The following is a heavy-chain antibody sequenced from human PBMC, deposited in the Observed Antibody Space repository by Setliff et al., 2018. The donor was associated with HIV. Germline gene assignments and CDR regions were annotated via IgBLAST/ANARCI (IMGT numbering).Heavy chain of an antibody. Sequence: SETLSLTCAVSGYSISSGYYWGWIRQPPGKGLEWIGSIYHSGSTYYNPSLKSRVTISVDTSKNQFSLKLSSVTAADTAVYYCASGRYSSGWYYYYYYMDVWGKGTTVTVSS. CDR2: IYHSGST. D-gene: IGHD6-19*01. CDR3: ASGRYSSGWYYYYYYMDV. J-gene: IGHJ6*03. CDR1: GYSISSGYY. V-gene: IGHV4-38-2*01.